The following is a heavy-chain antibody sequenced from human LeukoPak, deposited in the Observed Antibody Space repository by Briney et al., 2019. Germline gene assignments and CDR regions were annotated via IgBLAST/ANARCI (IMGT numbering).Heavy chain of an antibody. J-gene: IGHJ6*03. V-gene: IGHV1-18*01. CDR2: TSAYNGNT. CDR1: GYTFTSYG. D-gene: IGHD2-2*01. CDR3: ARGSVPAAPYYYYYYMDV. Sequence: HWASVTVSCKASGYTFTSYGISWVRQAPGQGLEWMGWTSAYNGNTNYAQKLQGRVTMTTDTSTSTAYMELRSLRSDDTAVYYCARGSVPAAPYYYYYYMDVWGKGTTVTVSS.